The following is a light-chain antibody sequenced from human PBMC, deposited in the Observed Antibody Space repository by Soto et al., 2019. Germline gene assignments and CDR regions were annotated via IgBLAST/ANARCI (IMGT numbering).Light chain of an antibody. Sequence: QSALTQPASMSGSPGQSITISCTGTSSDVGDYNFVSWFQQHPGKAPTVIIYDVSIRPSGTSNRFSGSKAGNTASLTISGLQAEDEADYYCSSFRSSNNYVFGTGTKLTVL. CDR1: SSDVGDYNF. CDR2: DVS. CDR3: SSFRSSNNYV. J-gene: IGLJ1*01. V-gene: IGLV2-14*03.